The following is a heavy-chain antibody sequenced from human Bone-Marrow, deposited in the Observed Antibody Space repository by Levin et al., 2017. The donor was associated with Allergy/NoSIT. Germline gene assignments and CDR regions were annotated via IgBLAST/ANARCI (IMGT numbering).Heavy chain of an antibody. CDR3: AKTISGRILDY. Sequence: GGSLRLSCAASGFTFTWSYMSWVRQAPGKGLEWVANINQDGSEKYYVESVKGRFIISRDNAKKSVYLQMNSLRAEATAIYFCAKTISGRILDYWGQGTLVAVSS. V-gene: IGHV3-7*03. D-gene: IGHD3-10*01. CDR2: INQDGSEK. CDR1: GFTFTWSY. J-gene: IGHJ4*02.